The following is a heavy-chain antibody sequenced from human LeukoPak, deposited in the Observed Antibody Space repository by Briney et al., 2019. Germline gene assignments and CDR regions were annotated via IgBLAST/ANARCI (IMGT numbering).Heavy chain of an antibody. CDR3: ARVRFGDLNYFVY. D-gene: IGHD3-10*01. J-gene: IGHJ4*02. CDR1: GFTFSSYW. V-gene: IGHV3-74*01. CDR2: INSDGSSS. Sequence: PGGSLRLSCAASGFTFSSYWMHWVRQAPGKGLVWVSRINSDGSSSTYADSVKGRFTISRDNAKNTLYLQMNSLRAEDTAVYYCARVRFGDLNYFVYWGQGTLVTVSS.